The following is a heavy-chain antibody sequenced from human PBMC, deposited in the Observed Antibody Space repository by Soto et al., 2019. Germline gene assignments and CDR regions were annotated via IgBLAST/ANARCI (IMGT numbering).Heavy chain of an antibody. D-gene: IGHD4-4*01. CDR3: ARDSFYSYYYYYMDV. CDR2: IWYDGSNK. V-gene: IGHV3-33*01. Sequence: GGSLRLSCAASGFTFSSYGMHWVRQAPGKGLEWVAVIWYDGSNKYYADSVKGRFTISRDNSKNTLYLQMNSLRAEDTAVYYCARDSFYSYYYYYMDVWGKGTTVTVS. J-gene: IGHJ6*03. CDR1: GFTFSSYG.